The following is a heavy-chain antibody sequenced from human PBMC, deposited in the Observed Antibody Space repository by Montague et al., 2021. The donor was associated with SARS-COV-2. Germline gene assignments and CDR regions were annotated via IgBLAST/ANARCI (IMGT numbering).Heavy chain of an antibody. CDR3: ARVQGITMIVVVIGAFDX. CDR1: GGSISSGGYY. CDR2: IYYSGST. D-gene: IGHD3-22*01. V-gene: IGHV4-31*03. J-gene: IGHJ3*02. Sequence: TLSLTCTVSGGSISSGGYYWSWIRQPPGKGLEWIGYIYYSGSTYYNPSLKSRVTISVDTSKNQFSLKLSSVTAADTAVYYCARVQGITMIVVVIGAFDXWGQGTMVTVSS.